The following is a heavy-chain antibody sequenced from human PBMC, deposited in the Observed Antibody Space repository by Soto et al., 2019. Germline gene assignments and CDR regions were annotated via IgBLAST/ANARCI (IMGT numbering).Heavy chain of an antibody. Sequence: ASVKVSCKASGYTFTSYDINWVRQATGQGLEWMGWINPNSGNTGYAQKFQGRVTMTRNTSISTAYMELSSLRSEDTAVYYCARGQERITIFGVVPKNWFDPWGQGTLVTVSS. V-gene: IGHV1-8*02. CDR1: GYTFTSYD. J-gene: IGHJ5*02. CDR2: INPNSGNT. D-gene: IGHD3-3*01. CDR3: ARGQERITIFGVVPKNWFDP.